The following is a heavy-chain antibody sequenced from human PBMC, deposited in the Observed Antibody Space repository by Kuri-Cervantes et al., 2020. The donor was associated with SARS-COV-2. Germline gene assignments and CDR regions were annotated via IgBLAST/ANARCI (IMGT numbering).Heavy chain of an antibody. J-gene: IGHJ4*02. CDR3: AAWIHSGSYDY. CDR1: GFTFSSYA. D-gene: IGHD1-26*01. Sequence: GGSLRLPCAPSGFTFSSYAMTWVRQAPGKGLEWVSGISGGGGPTYYADSVKGRFTISRDNSKNTLYLQMNSLRAEDTAVYYCAAWIHSGSYDYWGQGTLVTVSS. V-gene: IGHV3-23*01. CDR2: ISGGGGPT.